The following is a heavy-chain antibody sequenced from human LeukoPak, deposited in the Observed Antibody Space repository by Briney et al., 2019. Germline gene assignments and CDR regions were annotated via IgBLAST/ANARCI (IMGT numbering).Heavy chain of an antibody. CDR3: ARGYVLRYFDWLGRNNWFDP. CDR2: INHSGST. V-gene: IGHV4-34*01. Sequence: SETLSLTCAVYGGSFSGYYWSWIRQPPGKGLEWIGEINHSGSTNYNPSLKSRVTISVDTSKNQFSLKLSSVTAADTAVYYCARGYVLRYFDWLGRNNWFDPWGQGTLVTVSS. J-gene: IGHJ5*02. D-gene: IGHD3-9*01. CDR1: GGSFSGYY.